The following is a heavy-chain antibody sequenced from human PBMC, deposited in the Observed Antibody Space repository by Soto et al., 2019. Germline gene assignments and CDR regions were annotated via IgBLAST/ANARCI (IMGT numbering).Heavy chain of an antibody. V-gene: IGHV1-69*04. CDR3: ATSYGSGYRAFDY. D-gene: IGHD3-10*01. J-gene: IGHJ4*02. CDR2: VNPILSMS. CDR1: GDTFSFYS. Sequence: QVQLVQSGAEVKRPGSSVKVSCKASGDTFSFYSINWVRQAPGLGLEWMGRVNPILSMSNYAQRFQGRVTMTADKSTSTAYRELSGLRSEDTARYYCATSYGSGYRAFDYWGQGALVTVSS.